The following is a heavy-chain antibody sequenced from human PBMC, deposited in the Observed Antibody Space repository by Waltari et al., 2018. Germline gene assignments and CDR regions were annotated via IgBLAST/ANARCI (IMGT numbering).Heavy chain of an antibody. V-gene: IGHV1-46*01. J-gene: IGHJ6*02. Sequence: QVQLVQSGAEVKKTGASVKISCKTSEYTFTSSYIPWVRQAPGQGLEWMGRINPSGGSTIYAQKFQGRVTMTRDTSTSTVYMELSSLRSDDTAVYYCALDTGALWMDVWGQGTTVTVSS. CDR3: ALDTGALWMDV. CDR2: INPSGGST. CDR1: EYTFTSSY. D-gene: IGHD2-21*01.